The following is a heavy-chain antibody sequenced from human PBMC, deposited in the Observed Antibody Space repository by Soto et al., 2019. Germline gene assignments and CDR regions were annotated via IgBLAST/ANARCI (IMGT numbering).Heavy chain of an antibody. Sequence: QIQLVQSGGGGVQPGRSLRLSCAASGFTLSSYGMHWVRQAPGKGLEWVAAISYDGGNKWYMDSLEGRFTVSRDNSESTVFLQVDSPRPEDTAMYFCAKDRAHLAVAAIAGGGGAFDAWGQGTMVTVSS. J-gene: IGHJ3*01. V-gene: IGHV3-30*05. CDR3: AKDRAHLAVAAIAGGGGAFDA. CDR2: ISYDGGNK. D-gene: IGHD6-19*01. CDR1: GFTLSSYG.